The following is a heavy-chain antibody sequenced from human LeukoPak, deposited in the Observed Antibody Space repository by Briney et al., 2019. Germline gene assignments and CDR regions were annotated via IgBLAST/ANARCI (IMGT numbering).Heavy chain of an antibody. J-gene: IGHJ4*02. CDR2: ISGSGGST. Sequence: PGGSLRLSCAASGFTFSSYAMSWVRQAPGKGLEWVSAISGSGGSTYYADSVKGRFTISRDNSKNTLYLQMNSLRAEDTAVYYCAKGLAYCGGDCHGFDYWGQGTLVTVSS. D-gene: IGHD2-21*02. V-gene: IGHV3-23*01. CDR3: AKGLAYCGGDCHGFDY. CDR1: GFTFSSYA.